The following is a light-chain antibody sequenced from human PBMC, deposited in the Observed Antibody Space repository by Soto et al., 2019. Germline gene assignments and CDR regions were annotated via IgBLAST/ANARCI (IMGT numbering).Light chain of an antibody. CDR1: QRVSSGY. J-gene: IGKJ3*01. V-gene: IGKV3D-20*02. CDR3: QQRSNWPPG. CDR2: GAS. Sequence: EIVLTQSPGTLSLSPGERATLSCRASQRVSSGYLAWYQQKPGQTPRLLIYGASGRATGIPDRFSGSGSGTDFTLTISRLEPEDFAVYYCQQRSNWPPGFGPGTKVDIK.